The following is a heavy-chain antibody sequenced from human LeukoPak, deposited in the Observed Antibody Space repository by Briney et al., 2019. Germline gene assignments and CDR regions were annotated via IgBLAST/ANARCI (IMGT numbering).Heavy chain of an antibody. V-gene: IGHV4-31*03. CDR1: GGSISSGGYY. D-gene: IGHD3-3*01. Sequence: PSETLSLTCTVSGGSISSGGYYWSWIRQHPGKGLEWIGYIYYSGSTYYNPSLKSRVTISVDTSKNQFSLKLSSVTAADTAVYYCARGMNDFWSGYRFDPWGQGTLVTVSS. J-gene: IGHJ5*02. CDR2: IYYSGST. CDR3: ARGMNDFWSGYRFDP.